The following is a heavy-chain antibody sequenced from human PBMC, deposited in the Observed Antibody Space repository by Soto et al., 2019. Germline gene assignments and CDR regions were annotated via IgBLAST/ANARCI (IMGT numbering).Heavy chain of an antibody. Sequence: QVQLVQSGAEVKKPGASVKVSCKTSGYTFTHYYMHWVRQATGQGLEWMAIINTSGGSTKYAQKFQGRVTMTRDTSTSTVYMELSSLRSEDTTVYYCARGGLVVVMTDGFDYWGQGTLVTVSS. V-gene: IGHV1-46*01. CDR3: ARGGLVVVMTDGFDY. CDR2: INTSGGST. CDR1: GYTFTHYY. D-gene: IGHD2-15*01. J-gene: IGHJ4*02.